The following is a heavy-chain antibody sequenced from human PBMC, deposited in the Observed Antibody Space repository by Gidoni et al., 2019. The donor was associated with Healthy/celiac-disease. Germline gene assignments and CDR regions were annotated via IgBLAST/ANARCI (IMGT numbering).Heavy chain of an antibody. V-gene: IGHV4-39*01. CDR1: GGSISSSSYY. J-gene: IGHJ6*02. Sequence: QLQLQESGPGLVKPSETLSLTCTVSGGSISSSSYYWGWIRKPPGKGLEWIVSIYYSGSTYYNPSLTSLVTISVDTSKNQFSLKLSSVTAADTAVYYCARQNGLAAAGPSYYYGMDVWGQGTTVTVSS. CDR2: IYYSGST. CDR3: ARQNGLAAAGPSYYYGMDV. D-gene: IGHD6-13*01.